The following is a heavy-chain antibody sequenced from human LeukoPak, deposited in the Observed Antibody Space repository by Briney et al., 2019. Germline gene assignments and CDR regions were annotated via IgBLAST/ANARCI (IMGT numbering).Heavy chain of an antibody. Sequence: GASVKVSCKASGYTFTSYDINWVRQATGQGLEWMGWMNPNSGNTGYAQKFQGRVTMTRNTSINTAYMELSSLRSEDTAVYYCARGTSIVATTNYYYYGMDVWGQGTTVTVSS. CDR3: ARGTSIVATTNYYYYGMDV. V-gene: IGHV1-8*01. J-gene: IGHJ6*02. CDR2: MNPNSGNT. CDR1: GYTFTSYD. D-gene: IGHD5-12*01.